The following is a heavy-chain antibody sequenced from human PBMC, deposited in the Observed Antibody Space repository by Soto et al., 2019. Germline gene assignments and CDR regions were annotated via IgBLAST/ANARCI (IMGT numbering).Heavy chain of an antibody. J-gene: IGHJ6*02. CDR2: ISAGNGQT. CDR1: GYSFTNYG. D-gene: IGHD6-13*01. Sequence: ASVKVSCKTSGYSFTNYGIHWVRQAPGQRLEWMGWISAGNGQTKYSQRFQGRVTITRDTSAGTAQMELSSLTSEDTGVFYCARGSSSWENYYFYGLDVWGQGTTVTVSS. CDR3: ARGSSSWENYYFYGLDV. V-gene: IGHV1-3*01.